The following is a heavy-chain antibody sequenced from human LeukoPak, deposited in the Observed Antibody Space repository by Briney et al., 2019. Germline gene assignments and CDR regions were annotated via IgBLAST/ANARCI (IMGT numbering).Heavy chain of an antibody. D-gene: IGHD4-17*01. CDR2: ISYDGGNK. V-gene: IGHV3-30*04. Sequence: GGSLRLSCAASGLIFSNYAMHWVRQAPGKGLEWVAVISYDGGNKNYADSVKGRFTISRDSSKNTLYLQMNSLRTEDTAVYYCARDRTVTTSWFDPWGQGTLVTVSS. CDR3: ARDRTVTTSWFDP. CDR1: GLIFSNYA. J-gene: IGHJ5*02.